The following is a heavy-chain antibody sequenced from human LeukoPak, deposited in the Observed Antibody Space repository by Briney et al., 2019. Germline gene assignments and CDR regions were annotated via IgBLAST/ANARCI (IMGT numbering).Heavy chain of an antibody. V-gene: IGHV4-59*12. CDR1: GGSISSYY. Sequence: SETLSLTCTVSGGSISSYYWSWIRQPPGKGLEWIGYIHYSGSTNYNPSLKSRVTISVDTSKNQFSLKLSSVTAADTAVYYCARDRDFWSGYLWFDPWGQGTLVTVSS. J-gene: IGHJ5*02. CDR3: ARDRDFWSGYLWFDP. CDR2: IHYSGST. D-gene: IGHD3-3*01.